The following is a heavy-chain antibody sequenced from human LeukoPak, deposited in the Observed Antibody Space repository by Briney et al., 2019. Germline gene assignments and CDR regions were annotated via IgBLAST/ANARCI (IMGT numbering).Heavy chain of an antibody. J-gene: IGHJ4*02. D-gene: IGHD3-10*01. CDR3: ARDSPSYYYGPGSSDY. CDR1: GFTFSSYW. CDR2: IKQDGSEK. V-gene: IGHV3-7*04. Sequence: GGSLRLSCAASGFTFSSYWMSWVRQAPGKGLEWVANIKQDGSEKYYVDSVKGRFTISRDNAKNSLYLQMNSLRVEDTAVYYCARDSPSYYYGPGSSDYWGQGTLISVSS.